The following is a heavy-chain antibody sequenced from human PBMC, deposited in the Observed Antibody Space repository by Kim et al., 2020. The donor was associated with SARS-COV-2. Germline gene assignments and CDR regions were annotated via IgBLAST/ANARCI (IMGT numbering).Heavy chain of an antibody. J-gene: IGHJ4*02. V-gene: IGHV5-51*01. CDR2: YPGESDT. Sequence: YPGESDTRYIPSFQGHVTTSADKSISTAYLQWSSLKASDTAMYYCARIGDYWGQGTLVTVSS. CDR3: ARIGDY. D-gene: IGHD2-15*01.